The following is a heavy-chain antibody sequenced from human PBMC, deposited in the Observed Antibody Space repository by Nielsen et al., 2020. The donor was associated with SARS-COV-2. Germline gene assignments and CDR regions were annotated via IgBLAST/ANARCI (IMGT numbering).Heavy chain of an antibody. CDR1: GFTFSSYG. J-gene: IGHJ6*02. CDR2: IWYDGSNK. CDR3: ASELVPGYYGMDV. V-gene: IGHV3-33*01. D-gene: IGHD6-13*01. Sequence: GGSLRLSCAASGFTFSSYGMHWVRQAPGKGLEWVAVIWYDGSNKYYADSVKGRFTISRDNSKNPLYLHMNSLRAEDTAVYYCASELVPGYYGMDVWGQGTTVTVSS.